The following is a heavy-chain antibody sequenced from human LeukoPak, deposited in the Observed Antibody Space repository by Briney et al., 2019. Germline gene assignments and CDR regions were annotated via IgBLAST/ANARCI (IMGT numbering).Heavy chain of an antibody. D-gene: IGHD5-18*01. CDR3: ARDSGTWIPNYYFDY. Sequence: SETLSLTCTVSGGSISSYYWSWIRQPPGKGLEWIGYIYYSGSTNYNPSLKSRVTISVDTSKNQFSLKLSSVTAADTAVYYCARDSGTWIPNYYFDYWGQGTLVTVSS. V-gene: IGHV4-59*12. J-gene: IGHJ4*02. CDR1: GGSISSYY. CDR2: IYYSGST.